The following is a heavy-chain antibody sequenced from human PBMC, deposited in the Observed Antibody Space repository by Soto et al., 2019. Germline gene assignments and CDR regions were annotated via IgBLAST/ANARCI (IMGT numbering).Heavy chain of an antibody. CDR1: GGSISSYY. V-gene: IGHV4-59*08. CDR3: ARRRSDWNYANWFDP. J-gene: IGHJ5*02. Sequence: SETLSLTCTVSGGSISSYYWSWIRQPPGKGLEWIGYIYYSGSTNYNPSLKSRVTISVDTSKNQFSLKLSSVTAADTAVYYCARRRSDWNYANWFDPWGQGTLVTVSS. CDR2: IYYSGST. D-gene: IGHD1-7*01.